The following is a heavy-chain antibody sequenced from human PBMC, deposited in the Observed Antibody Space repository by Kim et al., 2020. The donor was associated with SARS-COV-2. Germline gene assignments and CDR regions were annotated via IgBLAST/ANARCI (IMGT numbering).Heavy chain of an antibody. CDR3: ARQFQVRGVIEIPFDD. V-gene: IGHV4-39*01. CDR1: RDSINSSSYY. CDR2: IYYSGST. D-gene: IGHD3-10*01. J-gene: IGHJ4*02. Sequence: SETLSLTCTVSRDSINSSSYYWGWIRQPPGKGLEWIGSIYYSGSTYYNPSLKSRVTISVDTSKNQFSLKLSSVTAADTAVYYCARQFQVRGVIEIPFDDWGQGTLVTVSS.